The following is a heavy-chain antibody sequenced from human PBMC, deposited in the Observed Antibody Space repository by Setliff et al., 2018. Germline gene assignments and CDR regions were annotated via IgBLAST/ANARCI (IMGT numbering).Heavy chain of an antibody. CDR3: AKAPGQWLGMLNWFDP. CDR1: GFTFSSYA. CDR2: ISGSVGST. D-gene: IGHD6-19*01. J-gene: IGHJ5*02. V-gene: IGHV3-23*01. Sequence: GGSLRLSCAASGFTFSSYAMSWVRQAPGKGLEWVSAISGSVGSTYYADSVKGRFTISRDNSKNTLYLQMNSLRAEDTAVYYCAKAPGQWLGMLNWFDPWGQGTLVTVSS.